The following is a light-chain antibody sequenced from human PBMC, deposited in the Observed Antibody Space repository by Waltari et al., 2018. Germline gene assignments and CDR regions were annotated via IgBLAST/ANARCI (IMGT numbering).Light chain of an antibody. CDR1: QSVSRT. V-gene: IGKV3-20*01. CDR2: AAS. Sequence: EIVLTQSPGTLSLSPGERATLSCRASQSVSRTLAWYQQKPGQAPSLLIYAASTRATGIPERFSGSGSGTDFRLTISRLEPEDFAVYYCQHYVRLPVTFGQGTKVEIK. CDR3: QHYVRLPVT. J-gene: IGKJ1*01.